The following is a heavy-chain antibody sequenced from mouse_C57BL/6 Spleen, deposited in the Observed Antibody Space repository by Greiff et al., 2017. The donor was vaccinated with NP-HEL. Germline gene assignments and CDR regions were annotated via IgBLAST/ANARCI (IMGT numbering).Heavy chain of an antibody. D-gene: IGHD1-1*01. J-gene: IGHJ4*01. Sequence: QVHVKQSGTELVKPGASVKLSCKASGYTFTSYWMHWVKQRPGQGLEWIGNINPSNGGTNYNEKFKSKATLTVDKSSSTAYMQLSSLTSEDSAVYYCARPITTVVVRDYYAMDYWGQGTSVTVSS. V-gene: IGHV1-53*01. CDR3: ARPITTVVVRDYYAMDY. CDR2: INPSNGGT. CDR1: GYTFTSYW.